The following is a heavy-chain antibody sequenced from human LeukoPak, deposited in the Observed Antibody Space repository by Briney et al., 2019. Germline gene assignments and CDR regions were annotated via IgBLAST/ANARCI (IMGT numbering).Heavy chain of an antibody. CDR2: IGSSSSYI. J-gene: IGHJ4*02. CDR1: GFTFSSYS. Sequence: GGSLRLSCAASGFTFSSYSMHWVRQAPGKGLEWVSFIGSSSSYIHYSDSVKGRFTISRDNAKNSVHLQMNSLRAEDTAVYYCAKGGYYDFWRGPTKDWGQGTLVTVSS. CDR3: AKGGYYDFWRGPTKD. V-gene: IGHV3-21*01. D-gene: IGHD3-3*01.